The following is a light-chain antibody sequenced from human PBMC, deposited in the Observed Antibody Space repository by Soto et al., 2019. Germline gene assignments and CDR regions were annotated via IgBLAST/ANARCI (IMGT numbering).Light chain of an antibody. J-gene: IGKJ1*01. V-gene: IGKV3-20*01. CDR1: QSVSSSY. CDR2: GAS. CDR3: QQYGRT. Sequence: EILLTQSPGTMTLSPGERATLSCRASQSVSSSYLAWYQHKPGQAPRLLIYGASSRATGIPDRFSGSGSGTVFTLTISRLEPEDCAVYYCQQYGRTFGQGTKVEIK.